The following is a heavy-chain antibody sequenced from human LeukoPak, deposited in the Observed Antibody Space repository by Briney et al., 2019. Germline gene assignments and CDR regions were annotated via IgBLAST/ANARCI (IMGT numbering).Heavy chain of an antibody. Sequence: SETLSLTCPVSGGSISSGSSYWSWIRQPAGKGLEWIGGIYTSGSTNYNPTLKSRVTISVDTSKNQFSLKLSSVTAADTAVYYCAGAFRVVVIEDAFDIWGQGTMVTVSS. CDR1: GGSISSGSSY. CDR2: IYTSGST. CDR3: AGAFRVVVIEDAFDI. V-gene: IGHV4-61*02. J-gene: IGHJ3*02. D-gene: IGHD3-22*01.